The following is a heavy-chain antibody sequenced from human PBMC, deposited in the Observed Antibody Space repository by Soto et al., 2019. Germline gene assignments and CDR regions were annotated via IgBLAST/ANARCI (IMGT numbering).Heavy chain of an antibody. D-gene: IGHD5-12*01. J-gene: IGHJ4*02. CDR1: GFTFSSYA. CDR3: ARVDIVANY. V-gene: IGHV3-30-3*01. Sequence: QVQLVESGGGVVQPGRSLRLSCAASGFTFSSYAMHWVRQAPGKGLEWVAGISYDGNDKYYADSVEDRFTISRDNSKNTLDLQMNSLRAEDTAVYYCARVDIVANYSGQGTLVTVSS. CDR2: ISYDGNDK.